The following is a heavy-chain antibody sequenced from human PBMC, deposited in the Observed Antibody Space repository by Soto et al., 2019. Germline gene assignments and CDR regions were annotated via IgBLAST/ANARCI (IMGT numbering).Heavy chain of an antibody. CDR1: GYSFTIYD. J-gene: IGHJ4*02. CDR3: ARAILSGSYHNFDY. D-gene: IGHD1-26*01. Sequence: ASVRVSCKASGYSFTIYDINLVRQATGQGLEWMGWMNPNGGNAGYAQKFQGRVTMTGNTSTSTAYMELSSLRSEDTAVYYCARAILSGSYHNFDYWGQGTLVTVSS. V-gene: IGHV1-8*01. CDR2: MNPNGGNA.